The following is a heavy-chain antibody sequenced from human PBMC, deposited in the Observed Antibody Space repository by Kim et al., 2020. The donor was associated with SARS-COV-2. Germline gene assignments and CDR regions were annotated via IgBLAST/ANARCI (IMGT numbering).Heavy chain of an antibody. CDR1: GVSISSSSYY. J-gene: IGHJ5*02. CDR3: ARHSRYSSSWYRGNWFDP. Sequence: SETLSLTCTVSGVSISSSSYYWGWIRQPPGKGLEWIGSIYYSGSTYYNPSLKSRVTISVDTSKNQFSLKLSSVTAADTAVYYCARHSRYSSSWYRGNWFDPWGQGTLVTVSS. CDR2: IYYSGST. V-gene: IGHV4-39*01. D-gene: IGHD6-13*01.